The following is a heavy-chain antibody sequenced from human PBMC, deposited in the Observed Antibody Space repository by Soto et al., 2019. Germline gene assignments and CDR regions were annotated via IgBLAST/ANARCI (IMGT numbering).Heavy chain of an antibody. CDR2: IYTAGGT. J-gene: IGHJ5*02. D-gene: IGHD2-2*01. Sequence: GSLIISCAASGFTVSNTYMTWVRQPPGKGLECVSVIYTAGGTNYADSVKGRFIISRDNSKNTLYLQMNSLRAEDTAVYYCARALPVAKGGFDPWGQGTLVTVSS. CDR1: GFTVSNTY. V-gene: IGHV3-53*01. CDR3: ARALPVAKGGFDP.